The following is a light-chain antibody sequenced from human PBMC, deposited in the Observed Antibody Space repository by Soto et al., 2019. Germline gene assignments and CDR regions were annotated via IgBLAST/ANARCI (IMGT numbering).Light chain of an antibody. J-gene: IGKJ1*01. CDR3: QHSYGTPRT. Sequence: DIQMTQSPSSLSASVGDRVTITCQASQDISNYLNWYQQKPGKAPKVLIYAVPSLQSGVPSRFSGSGSGTDFTLTITSLQPEDSATYYCQHSYGTPRTFGKGTKVEIK. CDR1: QDISNY. CDR2: AVP. V-gene: IGKV1-39*01.